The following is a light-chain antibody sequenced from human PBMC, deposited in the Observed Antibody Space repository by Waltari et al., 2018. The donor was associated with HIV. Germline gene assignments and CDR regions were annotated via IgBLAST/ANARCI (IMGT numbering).Light chain of an antibody. CDR1: HAISNY. V-gene: IGKV1-27*01. J-gene: IGKJ5*01. CDR2: ASS. Sequence: IQMTQSPPSLFASLGDRVTITCRARHAISNYLAWNQQKPGKVPKLLIYASSTLQSGVPSRFSGSGSGTDFTRRISSLQPEDVSTYCCQKYNSAPITFGQGTRLEI. CDR3: QKYNSAPIT.